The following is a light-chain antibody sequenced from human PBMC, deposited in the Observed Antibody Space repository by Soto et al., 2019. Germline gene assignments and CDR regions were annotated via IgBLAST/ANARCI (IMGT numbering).Light chain of an antibody. J-gene: IGLJ1*01. Sequence: QSALTQPASVSGSPGQSITISCTGTSSDVGGYKFVSWYQQHPGKAPKFLIYDVNVRPSGVSDRFSGSKSGNTASLTISGLQAEDEAVYYCCSYTGGSRYVFGTGTKVTVL. CDR2: DVN. CDR3: CSYTGGSRYV. V-gene: IGLV2-14*01. CDR1: SSDVGGYKF.